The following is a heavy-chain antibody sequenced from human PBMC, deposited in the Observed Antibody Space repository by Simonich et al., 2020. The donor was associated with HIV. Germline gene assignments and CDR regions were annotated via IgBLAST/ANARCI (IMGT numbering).Heavy chain of an antibody. CDR3: ARNNFWSGWLFDY. Sequence: QVQLQESGPGLVKPSETLSLTCAVSGYSISSGYYWGWIRQPPGKGLEWIGSIYHSGSTYYNPSIKSRVTISVDTSKNQFSLKLSSVTAADTAVYYCARNNFWSGWLFDYWGQGTLVTVSS. J-gene: IGHJ4*02. CDR2: IYHSGST. V-gene: IGHV4-38-2*01. CDR1: GYSISSGYY. D-gene: IGHD3-3*01.